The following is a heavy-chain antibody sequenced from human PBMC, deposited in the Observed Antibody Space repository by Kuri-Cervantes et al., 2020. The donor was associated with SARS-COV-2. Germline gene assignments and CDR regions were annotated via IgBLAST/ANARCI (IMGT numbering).Heavy chain of an antibody. CDR1: GYTFTGYY. D-gene: IGHD2-2*01. J-gene: IGHJ6*02. V-gene: IGHV1-2*04. CDR3: ARKGVVVPTPVDYYYAMDV. Sequence: ASVKVSCKASGYTFTGYYMHWVRQAPGQGLGWMGWINPNSGGTNYAQKFQGWVTMTRDTSISTVYMELSRLRSDDTAVYYCARKGVVVPTPVDYYYAMDVWGQGTTVTVSS. CDR2: INPNSGGT.